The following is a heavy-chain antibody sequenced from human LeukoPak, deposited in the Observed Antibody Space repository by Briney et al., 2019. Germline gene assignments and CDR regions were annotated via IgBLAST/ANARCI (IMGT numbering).Heavy chain of an antibody. CDR1: GFTFSSYW. D-gene: IGHD6-25*01. CDR2: INTDGSST. V-gene: IGHV3-74*01. CDR3: ARASSLPQQRPNYFDY. J-gene: IGHJ4*02. Sequence: EGSLRLSCAASGFTFSSYWMHWVRQAPGKGLVWVSRINTDGSSTSYADSVKGRFTISRDNAKNTLYLQMNSLRAEDTAVYYCARASSLPQQRPNYFDYWGQGTLVTVSS.